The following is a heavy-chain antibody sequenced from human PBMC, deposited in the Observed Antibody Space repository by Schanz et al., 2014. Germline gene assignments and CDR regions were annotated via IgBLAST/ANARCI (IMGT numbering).Heavy chain of an antibody. CDR1: GGTFSTYT. CDR2: INPSGGST. J-gene: IGHJ4*02. CDR3: GRGFSRSYIDF. V-gene: IGHV1-46*03. Sequence: QVQLEQSGAEVKKPGSSVKVSCTASGGTFSTYTISWVRQAPGQGLEWMGRIINPSGGSTRYGQKFQGRITVTTDTSTSTVYLELSSLRSDDTAVYYCGRGFSRSYIDFWGQGTLITVSS. D-gene: IGHD6-6*01.